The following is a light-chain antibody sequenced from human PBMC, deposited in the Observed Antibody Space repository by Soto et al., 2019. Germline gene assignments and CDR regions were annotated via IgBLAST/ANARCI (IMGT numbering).Light chain of an antibody. J-gene: IGKJ5*01. V-gene: IGKV3-15*01. CDR3: QHHNDWPPIT. CDR1: QSVAGN. Sequence: EIVMTQSPATLSVSPGERATLSCRASQSVAGNLAWYQQKPGQAPRLLIYGASTMATGIPASFSASGSGTAFTLTISGLQSEDFAVYYCQHHNDWPPITFGHGTRLEMK. CDR2: GAS.